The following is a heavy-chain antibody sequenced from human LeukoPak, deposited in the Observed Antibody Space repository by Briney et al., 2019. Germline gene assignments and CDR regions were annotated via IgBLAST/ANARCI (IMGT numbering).Heavy chain of an antibody. D-gene: IGHD4-17*01. Sequence: ASVRVSCKASRYTFTDYYIHWVRQAHGQGLEWMGWINPNSGGTNYAQKFKGRVTMTRDTSISTAYMELSRLRSDDTAVYYCARGRNTVTTPFDYWGQGTLVTVSS. V-gene: IGHV1-2*02. CDR1: RYTFTDYY. CDR3: ARGRNTVTTPFDY. CDR2: INPNSGGT. J-gene: IGHJ4*02.